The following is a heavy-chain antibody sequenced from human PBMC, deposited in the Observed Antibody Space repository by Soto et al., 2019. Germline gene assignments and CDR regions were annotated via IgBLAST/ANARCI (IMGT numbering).Heavy chain of an antibody. CDR2: ISYDGSNK. CDR3: ARVRVATMPHFDY. Sequence: LRLSCAASGFTFSSYAMHWVRQAPGKGLEWVAVISYDGSNKYYADSVKGRFTISRDNSKNTLYLQMNSLRAEDTAVYYCARVRVATMPHFDYWGQGTLVTVSS. J-gene: IGHJ4*02. CDR1: GFTFSSYA. D-gene: IGHD5-12*01. V-gene: IGHV3-30-3*01.